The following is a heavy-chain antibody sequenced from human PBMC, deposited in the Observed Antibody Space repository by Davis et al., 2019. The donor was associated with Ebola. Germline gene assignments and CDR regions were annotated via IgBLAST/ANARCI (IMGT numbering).Heavy chain of an antibody. Sequence: GGSLRLSCAASGFTSSGFTFSDYDMTWVRQAPGQGLEWVSPISKTSVYTYYAESVKGRFTISRDNAKNSLYLQMDGLRVDDTAIYYCASGLDYWGQGSLVTVSS. J-gene: IGHJ4*02. CDR1: GFTSSGFTFSDYD. V-gene: IGHV3-21*01. CDR3: ASGLDY. CDR2: ISKTSVYT.